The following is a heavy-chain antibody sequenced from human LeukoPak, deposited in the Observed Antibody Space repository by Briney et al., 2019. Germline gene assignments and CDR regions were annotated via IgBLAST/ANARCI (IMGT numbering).Heavy chain of an antibody. D-gene: IGHD2-15*01. Sequence: PSETLSLTCSVSGTSISSSSHSWGWISQPPGKGLEWIGTTYYSGSTHYNSSLKSRITMSVDTSKNQVSLKLSSVTAADTAVYYCARHEAAPGGGYYGMDVWGQGTTVTVSS. CDR3: ARHEAAPGGGYYGMDV. CDR2: TYYSGST. J-gene: IGHJ6*02. CDR1: GTSISSSSHS. V-gene: IGHV4-39*01.